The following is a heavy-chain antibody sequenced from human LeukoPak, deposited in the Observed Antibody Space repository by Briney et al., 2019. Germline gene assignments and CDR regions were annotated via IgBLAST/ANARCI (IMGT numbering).Heavy chain of an antibody. D-gene: IGHD6-19*01. CDR3: ARGHSSGWYGIDY. J-gene: IGHJ4*02. CDR2: IYYTGNT. Sequence: SETLSLTCTVSGYSISSGYYWGWIRQPPGKGLEWIGNIYYTGNTYYNSSLKSRVTISVDTSKNQFSLKLSSVTAADTAVYYCARGHSSGWYGIDYWGQGTLVTVSS. CDR1: GYSISSGYY. V-gene: IGHV4-38-2*02.